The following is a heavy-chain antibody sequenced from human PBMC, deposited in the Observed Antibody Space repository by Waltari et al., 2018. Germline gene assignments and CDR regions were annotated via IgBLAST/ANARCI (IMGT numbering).Heavy chain of an antibody. CDR2: IYYSGTT. CDR1: GGSISSSSYY. J-gene: IGHJ5*02. Sequence: QLQLQESGPGLVKPSETLSLTCTVSGGSISSSSYYWGWIRQPPGKGVEWFGSIYYSGTTYYNPSLKSRVTISVDTSKNQFSLKLSSVTAADTAMFYCAGVPAAVPNWFDPWGQGTLVTVSS. CDR3: AGVPAAVPNWFDP. V-gene: IGHV4-39*01. D-gene: IGHD2-2*01.